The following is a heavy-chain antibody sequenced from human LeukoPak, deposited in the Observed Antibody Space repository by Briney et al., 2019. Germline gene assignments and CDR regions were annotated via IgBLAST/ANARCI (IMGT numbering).Heavy chain of an antibody. CDR2: ISYDGSNK. D-gene: IGHD3-22*01. CDR1: GFTFSSYA. J-gene: IGHJ6*03. CDR3: ARDGLLPLSYYYYYMDV. Sequence: GGSLRLSCAASGFTFSSYAMHWVRQAPGKGLEWVAVISYDGSNKYYADSVKGRFTISRDNSKNTLYLQMNSLRAEDTAVYYCARDGLLPLSYYYYYMDVWGKGTTVTVSS. V-gene: IGHV3-30*04.